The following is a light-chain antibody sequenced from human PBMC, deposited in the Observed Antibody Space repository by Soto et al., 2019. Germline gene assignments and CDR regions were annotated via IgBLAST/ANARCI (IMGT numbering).Light chain of an antibody. J-gene: IGLJ1*01. V-gene: IGLV2-8*01. CDR3: SSYAANPNLV. CDR2: AVS. CDR1: SSDIGGYNY. Sequence: QSALTQPPSASGSLGQSVTISCTGTSSDIGGYNYVSWYQQHPGKAPKLIIYAVSNRSSEVPGRFSGSKSGNTASLTVSGLLAEDEADYFCSSYAANPNLVFGTGTKLTVL.